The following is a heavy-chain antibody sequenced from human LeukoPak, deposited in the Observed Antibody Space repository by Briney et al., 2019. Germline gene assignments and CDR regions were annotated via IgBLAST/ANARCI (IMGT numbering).Heavy chain of an antibody. CDR2: INPSGGST. V-gene: IGHV1-46*01. D-gene: IGHD4-23*01. CDR1: GYTFTSYY. CDR3: ARAPADYGGHFDY. Sequence: ASVKVSCKASGYTFTSYYMHWVRQAPGQGLEWMGIINPSGGSTSYAQKFQGRVTITADKSTSTAYMELSSLRSEDTAVYYCARAPADYGGHFDYWGQGTLVTVSS. J-gene: IGHJ4*02.